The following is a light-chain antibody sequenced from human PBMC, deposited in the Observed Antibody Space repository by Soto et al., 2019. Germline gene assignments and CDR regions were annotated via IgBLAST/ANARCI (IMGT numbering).Light chain of an antibody. V-gene: IGKV3-15*01. CDR2: GAS. Sequence: EIVMTQSPATLSVSPGERATLSCRASQSVRSNLAWYQQKPGQAPRLLIYGASTRATGIPARFSGSGSVTEFTLTISSLQSEDFAVYYCQQYSNWPPGTFGQGTKVEIK. CDR1: QSVRSN. CDR3: QQYSNWPPGT. J-gene: IGKJ1*01.